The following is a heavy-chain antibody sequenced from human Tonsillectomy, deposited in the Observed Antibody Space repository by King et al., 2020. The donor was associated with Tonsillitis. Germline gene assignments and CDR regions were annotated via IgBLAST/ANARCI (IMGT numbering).Heavy chain of an antibody. CDR3: ARAAGGSYYGRHYHH. CDR1: GGSISSGIYY. D-gene: IGHD1-26*01. Sequence: QLQESGPGLVKPSQTLSLTCTVSGGSISSGIYYWSWIRQPAGKGLEWIGRIYTSGSTNYNPSLESRITISIDKSKNQFSLKLISVTAADTAVYYCARAAGGSYYGRHYHHWGQGTLVTVSS. J-gene: IGHJ1*01. CDR2: IYTSGST. V-gene: IGHV4-61*02.